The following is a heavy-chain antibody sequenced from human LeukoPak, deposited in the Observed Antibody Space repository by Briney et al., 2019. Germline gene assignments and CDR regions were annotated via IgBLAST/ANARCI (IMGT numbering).Heavy chain of an antibody. D-gene: IGHD3-10*01. V-gene: IGHV3-48*04. CDR3: ARVIIYGSGSYFDY. J-gene: IGHJ4*02. CDR1: GFTFSSYG. Sequence: GGSLRLSCAASGFTFSSYGMHWVRQAPGKGLEWVSYISSSGGTIYYADSVKGRFTISRDNAKNSLYLQMNSLRAEDTAVYYCARVIIYGSGSYFDYWGQGTLVTVSS. CDR2: ISSSGGTI.